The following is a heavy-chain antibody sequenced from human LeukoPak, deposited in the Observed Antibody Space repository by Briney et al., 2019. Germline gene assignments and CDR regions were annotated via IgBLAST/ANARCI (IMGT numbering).Heavy chain of an antibody. CDR1: GFTFSSYG. CDR2: ISYDGSNK. D-gene: IGHD3-16*01. V-gene: IGHV3-30*18. J-gene: IGHJ4*02. Sequence: GGSLRLSCAASGFTFSSYGMHWVRQAPGKGLEWVAVISYDGSNKYYADSVKGRFTISRDNSKNTLYLQMNSLRAEDTAVYYCAKDWGGLRYYFDYWGQGTLVTVSS. CDR3: AKDWGGLRYYFDY.